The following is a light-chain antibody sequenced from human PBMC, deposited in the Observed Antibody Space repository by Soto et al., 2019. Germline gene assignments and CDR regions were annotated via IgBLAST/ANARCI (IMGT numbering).Light chain of an antibody. V-gene: IGLV2-14*01. J-gene: IGLJ1*01. Sequence: QSALAQPASVSGSPGQSITISCTGTSSDVGRYNYVSWFQQHPGKAPKLLIYDVSNWPSGVSDRFSGSKSGNTASLTISGLQAEDEADYYCSSFTTRSTFVFRTGAKLTVL. CDR2: DVS. CDR3: SSFTTRSTFV. CDR1: SSDVGRYNY.